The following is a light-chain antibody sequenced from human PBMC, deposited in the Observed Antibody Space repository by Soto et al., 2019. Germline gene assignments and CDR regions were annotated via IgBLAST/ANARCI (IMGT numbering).Light chain of an antibody. V-gene: IGKV3-15*01. J-gene: IGKJ5*01. Sequence: EIVMTQSPATLSVSPGERATLSCRASQSVSSILAWYQQKPGQPPRLLIYGASTRAAGIPARFSGSGSGTDFTLTISRLEPEDFAVYYCQQYGSSPPITFGQGTRLEIK. CDR2: GAS. CDR1: QSVSSI. CDR3: QQYGSSPPIT.